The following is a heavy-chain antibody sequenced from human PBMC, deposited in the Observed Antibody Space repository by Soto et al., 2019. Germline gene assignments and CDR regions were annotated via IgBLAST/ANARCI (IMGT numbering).Heavy chain of an antibody. V-gene: IGHV3-23*01. CDR2: ISGSGGST. D-gene: IGHD3-22*01. Sequence: GGSLRLSCAASGFTFSSYAMSWVRQAPGKGLEWVSAISGSGGSTYYADSVKGRFTISRNNSKNTLYLQMNSLRAEDTAVYYCAKDPYYYGSSGYSYWGRRXLVTVYS. CDR1: GFTFSSYA. J-gene: IGHJ4*02. CDR3: AKDPYYYGSSGYSY.